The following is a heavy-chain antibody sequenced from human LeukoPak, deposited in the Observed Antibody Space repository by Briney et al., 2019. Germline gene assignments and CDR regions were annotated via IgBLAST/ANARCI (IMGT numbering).Heavy chain of an antibody. CDR1: GYTFTSYG. CDR3: ARDRGLSCSGGSCYSRSGYFDY. D-gene: IGHD2-15*01. J-gene: IGHJ4*02. V-gene: IGHV1-18*01. Sequence: ASVKVSCKASGYTFTSYGISWVRQAPGQGLEWMGWISAYNGNTNYAQKLQGRVTMTTDTSTSTAYMELRSLRSDDTAVYYCARDRGLSCSGGSCYSRSGYFDYWGQGTLVTVSS. CDR2: ISAYNGNT.